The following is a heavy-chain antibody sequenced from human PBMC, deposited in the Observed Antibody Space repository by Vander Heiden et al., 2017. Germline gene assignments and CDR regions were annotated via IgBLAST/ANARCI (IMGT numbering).Heavy chain of an antibody. CDR3: ARQGPGLVAGAAY. CDR1: GYTFTSYW. CDR2: IYPHDSDT. Sequence: EVQLVQSGAEVKKPGESLMISCKVSGYTFTSYWISRVGQMPGKGLEWMVIIYPHDSDTRYNPSFQGQVIISVDRSISTAYLQWSSLKASDTAVYYCARQGPGLVAGAAYWGQGTLVTVSS. J-gene: IGHJ4*02. V-gene: IGHV5-51*01. D-gene: IGHD6-19*01.